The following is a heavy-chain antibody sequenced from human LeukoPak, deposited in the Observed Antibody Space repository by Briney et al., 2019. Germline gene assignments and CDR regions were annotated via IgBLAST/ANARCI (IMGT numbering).Heavy chain of an antibody. V-gene: IGHV1-18*01. J-gene: IGHJ4*02. D-gene: IGHD2-2*01. CDR1: GYTFTSYG. CDR2: ISAHNGNT. Sequence: ASVKVSCKASGYTFTSYGISWVRQAPGQGLEWMGWISAHNGNTNYAQKLQGRVTMTTDTSTSTAYMELRSLRSDDTAVYYCARVPGRYCSSTSCYRYFDYWGQGTLVTVSS. CDR3: ARVPGRYCSSTSCYRYFDY.